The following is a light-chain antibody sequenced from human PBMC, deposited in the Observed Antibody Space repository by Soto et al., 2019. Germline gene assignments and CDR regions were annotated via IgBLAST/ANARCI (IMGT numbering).Light chain of an antibody. CDR3: QQYGSSYT. CDR1: QSVSSNY. Sequence: ENVLTQSPGTLSLSPGERATLSCRASQSVSSNYLAWYQHKPGQVPRLLIYGASSRATGIPDRFSGSGSGTDFTLTISSLEPEDFAVYYCQQYGSSYTFGQGTKLEIK. V-gene: IGKV3-20*01. J-gene: IGKJ2*01. CDR2: GAS.